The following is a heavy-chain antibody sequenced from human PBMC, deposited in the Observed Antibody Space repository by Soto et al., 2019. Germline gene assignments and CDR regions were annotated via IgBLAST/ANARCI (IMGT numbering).Heavy chain of an antibody. V-gene: IGHV4-34*01. CDR2: INHSGST. CDR3: ARVTGRYYYGMDV. J-gene: IGHJ6*02. Sequence: SETLSLTCAVYGGSFSGYYWSWIRQSPGKGLEWIGEINHSGSTNYNPSLKSRVTISVDTSKNQFSLKLSSVTAADTAVYYCARVTGRYYYGMDVWGQGTTVTVSS. CDR1: GGSFSGYY.